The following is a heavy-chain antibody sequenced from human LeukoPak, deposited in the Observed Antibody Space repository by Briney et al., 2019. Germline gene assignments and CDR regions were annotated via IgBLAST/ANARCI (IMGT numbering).Heavy chain of an antibody. CDR1: GFIFGSHG. J-gene: IGHJ4*02. CDR3: AKGNDIGGYYYPHFDY. CDR2: IKQDGSEK. V-gene: IGHV3-7*01. Sequence: GGSLRLSCVSSGFIFGSHGMQWVRQAPGKGLEWVANIKQDGSEKYYVDSVKGRFTISRDNSKNTLYLQMNSLRAEDTAVYYCAKGNDIGGYYYPHFDYWGQGTLVTVSS. D-gene: IGHD3-22*01.